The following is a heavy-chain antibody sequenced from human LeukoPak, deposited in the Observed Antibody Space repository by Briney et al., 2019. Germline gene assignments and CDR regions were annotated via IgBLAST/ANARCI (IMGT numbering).Heavy chain of an antibody. CDR3: ARGPMVGHYYYYYYMDV. D-gene: IGHD3-10*01. CDR2: IIPIFGTA. J-gene: IGHJ6*03. V-gene: IGHV1-69*05. Sequence: SVKVSCKASGGTFSSYAISWVRQAPGQGLEWMGGIIPIFGTANYAQKFQGRVTITTDESTSTAYMELSSLRSEDTAVYYCARGPMVGHYYYYYYMDVWGKGTTVTVSS. CDR1: GGTFSSYA.